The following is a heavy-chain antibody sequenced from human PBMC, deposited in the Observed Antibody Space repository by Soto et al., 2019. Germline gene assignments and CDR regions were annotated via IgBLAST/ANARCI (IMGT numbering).Heavy chain of an antibody. Sequence: GGALRVYCAASGFTFSSYAMHWVRQAPGKGLEWVAVISYDGSNKYYADSVKGRFTISRDNSKNTLYLQMNSLRAEDTAVYYCARVPIAVAGTGNLDYWGQGTLVIVSS. CDR3: ARVPIAVAGTGNLDY. CDR2: ISYDGSNK. CDR1: GFTFSSYA. D-gene: IGHD6-19*01. J-gene: IGHJ4*02. V-gene: IGHV3-30-3*01.